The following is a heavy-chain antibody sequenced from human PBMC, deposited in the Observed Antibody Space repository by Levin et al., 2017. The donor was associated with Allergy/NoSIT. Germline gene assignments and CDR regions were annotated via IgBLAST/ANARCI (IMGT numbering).Heavy chain of an antibody. CDR3: ARAKPSLRGSGSYGVDY. CDR2: IYYSGST. V-gene: IGHV4-59*01. Sequence: SETLSLTCTVSGGSISSYYWSWIRQPPGKGLEWIGYIYYSGSTNYNPSLKSRVTISVDTSKNQFSLKLSSVTAADTAVYYCARAKPSLRGSGSYGVDYWGQGTLVTVSS. J-gene: IGHJ4*02. CDR1: GGSISSYY. D-gene: IGHD3-10*01.